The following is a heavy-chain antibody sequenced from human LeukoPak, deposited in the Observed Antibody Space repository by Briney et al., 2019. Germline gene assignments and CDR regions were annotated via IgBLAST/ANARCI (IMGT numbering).Heavy chain of an antibody. CDR2: IYHSGST. CDR3: ARVVPAAILAY. CDR1: GYSISSGYY. J-gene: IGHJ4*02. V-gene: IGHV4-38-2*02. D-gene: IGHD2-2*02. Sequence: PSENLSLTCTVSGYSISSGYYWGWIRQPPGKGLEWIGSIYHSGSTYYNPSLKSRVTISVDTSKNQFSLKLSSVTAADTAVYYCARVVPAAILAYWGQGTLVTVSS.